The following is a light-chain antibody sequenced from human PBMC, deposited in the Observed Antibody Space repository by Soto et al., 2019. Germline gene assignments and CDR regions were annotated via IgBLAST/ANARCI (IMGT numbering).Light chain of an antibody. CDR1: KLGDKY. V-gene: IGLV3-1*01. J-gene: IGLJ2*01. CDR2: QDD. CDR3: QNWDSSTAAV. Sequence: SYELTQPPSVSVSPGQTASITCSGDKLGDKYACWYQQRPRQSPMLVIYQDDKRPSGIPERFSGYNSGSTSTLTISGTQAMDEADYYCQNWDSSTAAVFGGGTKLTVL.